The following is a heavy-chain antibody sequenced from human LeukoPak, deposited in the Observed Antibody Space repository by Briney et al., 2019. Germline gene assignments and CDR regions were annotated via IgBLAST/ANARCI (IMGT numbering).Heavy chain of an antibody. D-gene: IGHD5-24*01. CDR1: GFTFSSYA. CDR2: ISGSGGST. Sequence: GGSLRLSCAASGFTFSSYAMSWVRQAPGKGLEWVSAISGSGGSTYYADSVKGRFTISRDNSKNTLYLQMNSLRAEDTAVYYCVKDRDGYKSGDFDYWGQGTLVTVSS. CDR3: VKDRDGYKSGDFDY. J-gene: IGHJ4*02. V-gene: IGHV3-23*01.